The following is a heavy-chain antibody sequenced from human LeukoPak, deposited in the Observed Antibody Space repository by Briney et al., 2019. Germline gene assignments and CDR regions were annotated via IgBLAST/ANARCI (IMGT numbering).Heavy chain of an antibody. CDR2: IYYSGST. V-gene: IGHV4-59*01. D-gene: IGHD6-13*01. J-gene: IGHJ4*02. CDR1: GGSISSYY. CDR3: ARGRDVATAYSSSWDGYYFDY. Sequence: PSETLSLTCTVSGGSISSYYWSWIRQPPGKGLEWIGYIYYSGSTNYNPSLKSRVTISVDTSQNQFSLKLSSVTAADTAVYYCARGRDVATAYSSSWDGYYFDYWGQGTLVTVSS.